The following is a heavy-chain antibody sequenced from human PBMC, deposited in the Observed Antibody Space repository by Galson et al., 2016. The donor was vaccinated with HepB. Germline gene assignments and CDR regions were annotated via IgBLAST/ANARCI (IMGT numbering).Heavy chain of an antibody. CDR1: EYLFTTYW. D-gene: IGHD1-26*01. CDR2: IYPGDSQT. Sequence: QSGAEVKKPGESLTISCRGSEYLFTTYWVAWVRQMPGKGLEWMGIIYPGDSQTRYNPSLQGQVTISVDKSIRTAYLHWSSLRASDTGMYYCARRGESGSFPNYFDFWGQGALVSVSS. V-gene: IGHV5-51*01. J-gene: IGHJ4*02. CDR3: ARRGESGSFPNYFDF.